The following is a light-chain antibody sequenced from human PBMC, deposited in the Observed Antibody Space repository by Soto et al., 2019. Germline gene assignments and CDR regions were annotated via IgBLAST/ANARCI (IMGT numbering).Light chain of an antibody. Sequence: DIQTTQSPSTLSASVGHRVTITCRASQSISSWLAWYHQKPGKAPKLLIYDASSLESGVPSRFSGSGSGTDFTLTISRLEPEDFAVYYCQQYGSSTRTFGQGTRLEIK. CDR2: DAS. V-gene: IGKV1-5*01. CDR1: QSISSW. CDR3: QQYGSSTRT. J-gene: IGKJ5*01.